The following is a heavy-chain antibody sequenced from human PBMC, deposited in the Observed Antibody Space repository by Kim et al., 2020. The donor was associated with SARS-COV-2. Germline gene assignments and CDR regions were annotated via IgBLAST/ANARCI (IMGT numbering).Heavy chain of an antibody. CDR3: AKMTGVQLWLDY. V-gene: IGHV3-23*01. D-gene: IGHD5-18*01. Sequence: YSADSVKGRFTISRDNSKNTLYLQMTSLRAEDTAVYYCAKMTGVQLWLDYWGQGTLVTVSS. J-gene: IGHJ4*02.